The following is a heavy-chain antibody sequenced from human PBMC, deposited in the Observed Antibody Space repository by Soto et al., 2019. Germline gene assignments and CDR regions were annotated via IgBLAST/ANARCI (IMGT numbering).Heavy chain of an antibody. V-gene: IGHV3-21*01. D-gene: IGHD3-9*01. CDR1: GFTFSSYS. CDR3: ARAPVVRYFDWSGRYDY. CDR2: ISSSSSYI. Sequence: EVQLVESGGGLVKPGGSLRLSCAASGFTFSSYSMNWVRQAPGKGLEWVSSISSSSSYIYYADSVKGRFTISRDNAKNSLYLQMNRLRAADTAVYYCARAPVVRYFDWSGRYDYWGQGTLVTVSS. J-gene: IGHJ4*02.